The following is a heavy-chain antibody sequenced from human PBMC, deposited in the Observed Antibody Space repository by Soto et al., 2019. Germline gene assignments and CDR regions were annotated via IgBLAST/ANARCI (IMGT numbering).Heavy chain of an antibody. D-gene: IGHD3-10*01. CDR3: AIHDWLLSEKYGSGSYYNDY. V-gene: IGHV5-10-1*01. CDR2: IDPSDSYT. Sequence: GESLKISCKGSGYSFLNYWISWVRQIPGKGLEWMGRIDPSDSYTNYSPSFQGHVTISADKSISTAYLQWSSLKASDTAMYYCAIHDWLLSEKYGSGSYYNDYWGQGTLVTVSS. CDR1: GYSFLNYW. J-gene: IGHJ4*02.